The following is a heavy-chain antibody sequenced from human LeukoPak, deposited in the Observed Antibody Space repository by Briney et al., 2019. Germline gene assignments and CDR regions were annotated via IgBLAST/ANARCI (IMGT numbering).Heavy chain of an antibody. D-gene: IGHD6-13*01. CDR2: ISGSGGST. CDR1: GSTFSSYA. CDR3: AKGKPRIAASRFQYFDY. J-gene: IGHJ4*02. Sequence: GGSLRLSCAASGSTFSSYAMSWVRQAPGKGLEWVSAISGSGGSTYYADSVKGRFTISRDNSKNTLYLQMNSLRAEDTAVYYCAKGKPRIAASRFQYFDYWGQGTMVTVSS. V-gene: IGHV3-23*01.